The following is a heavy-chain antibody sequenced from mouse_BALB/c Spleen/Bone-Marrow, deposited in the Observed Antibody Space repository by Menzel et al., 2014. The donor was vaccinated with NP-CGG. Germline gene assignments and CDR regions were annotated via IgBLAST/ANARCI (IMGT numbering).Heavy chain of an antibody. CDR3: ARASWLLRYYYAMDY. D-gene: IGHD2-3*01. CDR2: INPSNGRT. CDR1: GYTFTSYW. Sequence: QVQLQQSGAELVKPGASVKLSCKASGYTFTSYWMHWVKQRPGQGLEWIGEINPSNGRTNYNEKFKSKATLTVDKPSSTAYMQLSSLTSEDSAVYYCARASWLLRYYYAMDYWGQGTSVTVSS. J-gene: IGHJ4*01. V-gene: IGHV1S81*02.